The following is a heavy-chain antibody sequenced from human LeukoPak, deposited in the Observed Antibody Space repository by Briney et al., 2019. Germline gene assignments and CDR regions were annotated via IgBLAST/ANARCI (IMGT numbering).Heavy chain of an antibody. CDR3: ARAGVRDSCGRDCYSDYFDY. Sequence: PSETLSLTCTVSGASISGSNVYWGWIRQAPGKGLEWIGNIFDTGSTYIKSSLESRVTKSVDTSKNQFFLKLSSVTVADTAVYYCARAGVRDSCGRDCYSDYFDYWGQGILVTVSS. CDR2: IFDTGST. J-gene: IGHJ4*02. CDR1: GASISGSNVY. D-gene: IGHD2-21*02. V-gene: IGHV4-39*07.